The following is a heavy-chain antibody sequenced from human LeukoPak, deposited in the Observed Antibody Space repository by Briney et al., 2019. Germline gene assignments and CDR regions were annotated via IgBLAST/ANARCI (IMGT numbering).Heavy chain of an antibody. CDR2: IIPIFGTA. CDR1: GGTFGGYA. D-gene: IGHD3-22*01. V-gene: IGHV1-69*06. CDR3: ARGSSGYYHYYYYMDA. J-gene: IGHJ6*03. Sequence: SVKVSCKASGGTFGGYAISWVRQAPGQGLEWMGGIIPIFGTANYAQKFQGRVTITADKSTSTAYMELSSLRSEDTAVYYCARGSSGYYHYYYYMDAWGKGTTVTVSS.